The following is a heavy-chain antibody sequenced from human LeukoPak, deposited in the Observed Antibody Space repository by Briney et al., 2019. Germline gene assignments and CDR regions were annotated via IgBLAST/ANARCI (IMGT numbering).Heavy chain of an antibody. CDR2: INPNSGGT. V-gene: IGHV1-2*02. Sequence: GASVKVSCKASGYTFSAYYMHWVRQAPGQRLEGMGWINPNSGGTNYAQRFQGRVTMTRDTTISTAYMELSRLRSDDTAVYYCATLYGDYVRSDYWGQGTLVTVSS. CDR1: GYTFSAYY. D-gene: IGHD4-17*01. J-gene: IGHJ4*02. CDR3: ATLYGDYVRSDY.